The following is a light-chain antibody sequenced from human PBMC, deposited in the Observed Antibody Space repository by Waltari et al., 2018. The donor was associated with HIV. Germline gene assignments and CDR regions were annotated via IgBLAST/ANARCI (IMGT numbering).Light chain of an antibody. V-gene: IGKV1-13*02. J-gene: IGKJ4*01. CDR3: QQFNSYPLT. CDR2: DAS. CDR1: QDISCA. Sequence: AIQLTQSPSSLSACVGDRVTITCRVSQDISCALAWYQQKPGKPPKLLIHDASILETGVPSKFSGSGAGADFTLTISSLQPEDFATYYCQQFNSYPLTFGAGTTVEIK.